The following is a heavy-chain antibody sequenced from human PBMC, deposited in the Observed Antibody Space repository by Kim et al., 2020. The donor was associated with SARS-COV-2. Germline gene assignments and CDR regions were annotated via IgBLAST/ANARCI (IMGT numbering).Heavy chain of an antibody. CDR1: GYTFTSYY. CDR2: INPSGGST. J-gene: IGHJ4*02. Sequence: ASVKVSCKASGYTFTSYYMHWVRQAPGQGLEWMGIINPSGGSTSYAQKFQGRVTMTRDTSTSTVYMELSSLRSEDTAVYYCARGPMVATRPPQLERPNFDYWGQGTLVTVSS. CDR3: ARGPMVATRPPQLERPNFDY. D-gene: IGHD1-1*01. V-gene: IGHV1-46*01.